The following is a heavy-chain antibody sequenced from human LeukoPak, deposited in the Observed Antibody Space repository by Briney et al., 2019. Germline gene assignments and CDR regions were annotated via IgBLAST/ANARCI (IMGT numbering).Heavy chain of an antibody. CDR2: IKQDGSEK. D-gene: IGHD3-16*01. J-gene: IGHJ4*02. CDR1: GFTFSSYG. V-gene: IGHV3-7*01. Sequence: PGGSLRLSCAASGFTFSSYGMHWVRQAPGKGLEWVANIKQDGSEKYYVDSVKGRITISRDNAKNSLFLQMNSLRAEDTAVYYCARASLDCWGQGTLVTVSS. CDR3: ARASLDC.